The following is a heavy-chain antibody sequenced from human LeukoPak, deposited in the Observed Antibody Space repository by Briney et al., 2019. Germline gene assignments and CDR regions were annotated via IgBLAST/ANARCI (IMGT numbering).Heavy chain of an antibody. CDR1: GFTFSSYG. Sequence: GGSLRLSCAASGFTFSSYGMHWVRQAPGKGLEGVAFIRYDGSNKYYADSVKGRFTISRDNSKNTLYLQMNSLRAEDTAVYYCAKAVSSSWYFDYWGQGTLVTVSS. CDR2: IRYDGSNK. D-gene: IGHD6-13*01. V-gene: IGHV3-30*02. J-gene: IGHJ4*02. CDR3: AKAVSSSWYFDY.